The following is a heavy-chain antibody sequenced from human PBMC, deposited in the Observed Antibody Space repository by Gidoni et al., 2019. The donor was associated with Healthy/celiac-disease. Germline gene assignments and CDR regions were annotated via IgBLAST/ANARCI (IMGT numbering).Heavy chain of an antibody. D-gene: IGHD5-12*01. Sequence: EVQLVESGGGLVKPGGSLRLSCAASGFTFSSYAMNWVRQAQGKGLEWVSSITSVNYIYSADSVKGRFTLSRDNAKNSLFLQLNSLRAEDTAVYYCARDPGGMATIGFDYWGQGPLVTVSS. CDR2: ITSVNYI. CDR3: ARDPGGMATIGFDY. V-gene: IGHV3-21*01. J-gene: IGHJ4*02. CDR1: GFTFSSYA.